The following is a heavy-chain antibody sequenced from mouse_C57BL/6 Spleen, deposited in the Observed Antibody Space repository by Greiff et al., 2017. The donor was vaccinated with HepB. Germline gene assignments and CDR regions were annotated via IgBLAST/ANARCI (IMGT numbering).Heavy chain of an antibody. CDR1: GFTFSDYY. V-gene: IGHV5-16*01. J-gene: IGHJ4*01. Sequence: EVMLVESGGGLVQPGRSMKLSCTASGFTFSDYYMAWVRQVPEKGLEWVANINYDGSSTYYLDSLKSRFIISRDNAKNILYLQMSSLKSEDTATYYCARDPSSYYAMDYWGQGTSVTVSS. CDR2: INYDGSST. CDR3: ARDPSSYYAMDY.